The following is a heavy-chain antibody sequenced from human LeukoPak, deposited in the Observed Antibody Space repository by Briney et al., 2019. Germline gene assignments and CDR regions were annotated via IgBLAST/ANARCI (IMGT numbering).Heavy chain of an antibody. CDR3: AKVRGYDILTGCMDV. D-gene: IGHD3-9*01. CDR1: GFTFSSYG. V-gene: IGHV3-30*18. J-gene: IGHJ6*02. Sequence: PGGSLRLSCAASGFTFSSYGMHWVRQAPGKGLEWVAVISYDGSNKYYADSVKGRFTISRDNSKNTLYLQMNSLRAEDTAVYYCAKVRGYDILTGCMDVWGQGTTVTVSS. CDR2: ISYDGSNK.